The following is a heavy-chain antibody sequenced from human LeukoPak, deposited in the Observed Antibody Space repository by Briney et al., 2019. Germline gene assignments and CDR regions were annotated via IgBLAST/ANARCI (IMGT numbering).Heavy chain of an antibody. J-gene: IGHJ3*02. CDR3: TRGSSGWYSDAFDI. V-gene: IGHV3-49*04. D-gene: IGHD6-19*01. Sequence: PGRSLRLSCTASGFTFGDYAMSWVRQAPGKGLEWVGFIRSKAYGGTTEYAASVKGRFTISRDDSKSIAYLQMNSLKIEDTAVYYCTRGSSGWYSDAFDIWGQGTMVTVSS. CDR1: GFTFGDYA. CDR2: IRSKAYGGTT.